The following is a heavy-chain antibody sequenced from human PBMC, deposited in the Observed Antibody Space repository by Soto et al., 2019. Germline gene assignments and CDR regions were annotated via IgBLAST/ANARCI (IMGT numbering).Heavy chain of an antibody. CDR3: ARRRVGIAARGGYYYHGMDV. J-gene: IGHJ6*02. CDR1: GYTFTSYG. Sequence: QVQLVQSGAEVKKPGASVKVSCKASGYTFTSYGISWVRQAPGQGLEWMGWISADNGNTNYAQKLQGRVTMTTDTSTSTAYMELRSLRSDDTAVYYGARRRVGIAARGGYYYHGMDVWGQGNTVTVSS. V-gene: IGHV1-18*01. D-gene: IGHD6-6*01. CDR2: ISADNGNT.